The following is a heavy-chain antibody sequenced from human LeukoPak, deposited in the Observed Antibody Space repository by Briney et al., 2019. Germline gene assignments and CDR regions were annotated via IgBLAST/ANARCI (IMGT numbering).Heavy chain of an antibody. CDR3: AKGPMGRGFDY. J-gene: IGHJ4*02. V-gene: IGHV3-23*01. CDR2: VSSSGDST. D-gene: IGHD3-10*01. Sequence: GGSLRLSCAASAFTFSSYAMSWVRQAPGKGLEWVSGVSSSGDSTYYADSVKGRFTISRDNSKNTLYLQMNSLRAEDTAVYYCAKGPMGRGFDYWGQGTLVTVSS. CDR1: AFTFSSYA.